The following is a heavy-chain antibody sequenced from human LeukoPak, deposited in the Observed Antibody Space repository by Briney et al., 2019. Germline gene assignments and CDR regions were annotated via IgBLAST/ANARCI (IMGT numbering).Heavy chain of an antibody. D-gene: IGHD5-18*01. J-gene: IGHJ5*02. V-gene: IGHV4-4*07. CDR3: AIEFRWLSPFDP. Sequence: PSETLSLTCTVSGGSLSSFYWNWIRQPAGKGLEWIGRIYTSGSTNYNPSLKSRVTMSVDTSKYQFSLKLTSVTAADTAVYYCAIEFRWLSPFDPWGQGALVTVSS. CDR1: GGSLSSFY. CDR2: IYTSGST.